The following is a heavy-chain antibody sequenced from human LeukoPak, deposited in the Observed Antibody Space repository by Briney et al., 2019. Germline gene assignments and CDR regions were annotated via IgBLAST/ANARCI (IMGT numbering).Heavy chain of an antibody. D-gene: IGHD3-10*01. V-gene: IGHV1-18*04. CDR3: ARAMVRGVIITFLDY. CDR2: ISAYNGNT. Sequence: ASVKVSCKASGYTFTGYYMHWVRQAPGQGLEWMGWISAYNGNTNYAQKLQGRVTMTTDTSTSTAYMELRSLRSDDTAVYYCARAMVRGVIITFLDYWGQGTLVTVSS. CDR1: GYTFTGYY. J-gene: IGHJ4*02.